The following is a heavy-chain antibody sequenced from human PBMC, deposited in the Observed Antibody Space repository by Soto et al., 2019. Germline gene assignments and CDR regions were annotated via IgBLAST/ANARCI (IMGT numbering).Heavy chain of an antibody. J-gene: IGHJ4*02. CDR3: AKDRRDGDFMHILVVDF. CDR1: GFSLSSYA. CDR2: MSYDETKK. V-gene: IGHV3-30*18. D-gene: IGHD2-15*01. Sequence: QVRLVESGGGVVQPGGSLRLSCATSGFSLSSYAMHWVRQAPGKGLEWVALMSYDETKKYYADSVKGRFTISRDTSKNTLFLQMNNLRVEDTAVYYCAKDRRDGDFMHILVVDFWGQGVLVTVSS.